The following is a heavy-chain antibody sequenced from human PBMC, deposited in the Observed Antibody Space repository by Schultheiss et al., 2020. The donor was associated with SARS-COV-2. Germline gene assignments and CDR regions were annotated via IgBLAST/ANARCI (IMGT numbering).Heavy chain of an antibody. CDR2: IYYSGST. CDR3: ARDAPPNGWLHYFDY. Sequence: SETLSLTCTVSGGSISSYYWSWIRQPPGKGLEWIGYIYYSGSTNYNPSLKSRVTISVDTSKNQFSLKLSSVTAADTAVYYCARDAPPNGWLHYFDYWGQGTLVTVSS. CDR1: GGSISSYY. D-gene: IGHD3-22*01. J-gene: IGHJ4*02. V-gene: IGHV4-59*01.